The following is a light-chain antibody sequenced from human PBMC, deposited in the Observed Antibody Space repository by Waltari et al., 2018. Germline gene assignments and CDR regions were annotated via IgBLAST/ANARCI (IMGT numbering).Light chain of an antibody. J-gene: IGKJ4*01. CDR3: QQSYSTGDT. V-gene: IGKV1-39*01. CDR2: AAS. Sequence: DIQMTQSPSSLSASVGDRVTITCRASQSISSYLNWYQQKPGKAPKLLIYAASSLQSGVPSRFSGSGSGTDLTLTISSLQPEDFATYYCQQSYSTGDTFGGGTKVEIK. CDR1: QSISSY.